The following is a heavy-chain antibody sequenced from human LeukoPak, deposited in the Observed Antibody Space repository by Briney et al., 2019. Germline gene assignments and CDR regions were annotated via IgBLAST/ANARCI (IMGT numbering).Heavy chain of an antibody. CDR1: GFTFSRYW. V-gene: IGHV3-30*03. D-gene: IGHD3-22*01. CDR3: ARDPSPLYDSSDNFDY. Sequence: GGSLRLSCAASGFTFSRYWMSWVRQAPGKGLEWVAGISYDGSNKYYADSVKGRFTISRDNSKNTLYLQMNSLRAEDTAVYYCARDPSPLYDSSDNFDYWGQGTLVTVSS. CDR2: ISYDGSNK. J-gene: IGHJ4*02.